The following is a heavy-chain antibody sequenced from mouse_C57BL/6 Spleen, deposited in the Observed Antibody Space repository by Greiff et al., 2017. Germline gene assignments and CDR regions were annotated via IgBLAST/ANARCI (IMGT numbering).Heavy chain of an antibody. J-gene: IGHJ1*03. D-gene: IGHD1-1*01. Sequence: QVQLQQSGSELRSPGSSVKLSCKDSDSEVFPIAYMSWVRQKPGHGFEWIGGILPSIGRTIYGEKFEDKATLDADTLSNTAYLELNSLTSEDSAIYYCARHDYGSSCLGYFDVWGTGTTVTVSS. CDR1: DSEVFPIAY. CDR3: ARHDYGSSCLGYFDV. CDR2: ILPSIGRT. V-gene: IGHV15-2*01.